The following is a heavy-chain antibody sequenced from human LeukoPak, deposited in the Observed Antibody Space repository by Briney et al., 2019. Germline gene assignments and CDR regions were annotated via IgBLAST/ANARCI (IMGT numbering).Heavy chain of an antibody. V-gene: IGHV6-1*01. CDR3: ARMVGLVSDF. J-gene: IGHJ4*02. Sequence: SQTLSLTCAISGDSVSTASNAWYWIRQSPSRGLEWLGRTYYNSKWYTDYAVSVSGRTTINPDTSRNQLSLQLSFVTPEDTAVYYCARMVGLVSDFWGQGTLVTVSS. D-gene: IGHD3-10*01. CDR1: GDSVSTASNA. CDR2: TYYNSKWYT.